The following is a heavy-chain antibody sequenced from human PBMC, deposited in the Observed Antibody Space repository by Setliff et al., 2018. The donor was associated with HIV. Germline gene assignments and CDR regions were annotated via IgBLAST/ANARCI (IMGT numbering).Heavy chain of an antibody. CDR1: GGSFSGYY. V-gene: IGHV4-34*01. CDR3: GRWGHGYNSYDH. D-gene: IGHD5-12*01. CDR2: INHSGST. J-gene: IGHJ4*02. Sequence: PSETLSLTCAVYGGSFSGYYWSWIRQPPGKGLEWIGEINHSGSTNYNPSLKSRVTISVDTSKNQFSLKLISLTAADTAVYYCGRWGHGYNSYDHWGQGTLVTVAS.